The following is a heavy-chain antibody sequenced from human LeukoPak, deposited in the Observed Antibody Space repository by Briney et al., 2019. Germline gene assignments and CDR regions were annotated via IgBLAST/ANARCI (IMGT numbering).Heavy chain of an antibody. Sequence: GGSLRLPCAASGFTFSNYWMHWVRQSPGKGLVWVSRVKSDGTITSYADSVKGRFTISRDNAKNTLYLQMNSLRVGDTAVYYCVRVMPVAGSDSWGQGTLVTVSS. J-gene: IGHJ4*02. CDR1: GFTFSNYW. V-gene: IGHV3-74*01. CDR3: VRVMPVAGSDS. CDR2: VKSDGTIT. D-gene: IGHD6-19*01.